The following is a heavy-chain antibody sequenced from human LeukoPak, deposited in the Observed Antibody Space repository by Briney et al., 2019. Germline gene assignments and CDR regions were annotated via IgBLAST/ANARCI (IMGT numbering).Heavy chain of an antibody. V-gene: IGHV7-4-1*01. CDR3: ARDYTLTVGTTSYFQH. CDR1: GYIFDIHA. J-gene: IGHJ1*01. Sequence: ASVKVSCKASGYIFDIHAIIWVRQAPGQGLEFLGWISTITGNPTYAQGFTGRFVFSLDTSVSTAYLQIRSLKAEDSAVYYCARDYTLTVGTTSYFQHWGQGTRVTVSS. D-gene: IGHD1-7*01. CDR2: ISTITGNP.